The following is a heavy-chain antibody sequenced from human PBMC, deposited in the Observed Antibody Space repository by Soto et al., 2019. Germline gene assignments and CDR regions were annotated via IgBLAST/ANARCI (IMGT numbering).Heavy chain of an antibody. CDR3: ARGPDYVWGSYRPSPCYFDY. J-gene: IGHJ4*02. D-gene: IGHD3-16*02. Sequence: PSETLSLTCTVSGGSISSSSYYWGWIRQPPGKGLEWIGSIYYSGSTYYNPSLKSRVTISVDTSKKQLSLQLSSVTAADTAVYYCARGPDYVWGSYRPSPCYFDYWGQGTLVTVSS. V-gene: IGHV4-39*07. CDR2: IYYSGST. CDR1: GGSISSSSYY.